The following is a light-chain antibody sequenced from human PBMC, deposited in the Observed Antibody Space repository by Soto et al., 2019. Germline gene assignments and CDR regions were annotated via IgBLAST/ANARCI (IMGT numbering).Light chain of an antibody. J-gene: IGLJ1*01. CDR3: SSYTGSTTFD. V-gene: IGLV2-14*01. CDR1: SSDAGGYNY. CDR2: DVN. Sequence: QSVLTQPASVSGSPGQSITISCTGTSSDAGGYNYVSWYQQLPGKAPKLMIYDVNNRPSGVSNRFSGSKSGNTASLTISGLQAEDEADYDCSSYTGSTTFDFGTGTNVTVL.